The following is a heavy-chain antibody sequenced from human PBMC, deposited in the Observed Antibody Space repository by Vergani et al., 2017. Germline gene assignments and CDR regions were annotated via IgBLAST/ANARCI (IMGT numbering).Heavy chain of an antibody. D-gene: IGHD1-26*01. CDR1: GYTFTSYY. J-gene: IGHJ4*02. V-gene: IGHV1-18*04. CDR2: ISGYNGNT. Sequence: QVQLVQSGAEVKKPGASVKVSCKASGYTFTSYYMHWVRQAPGQGLEWMGWISGYNGNTKYAQILQGRVTITADESTITAYMELSSLRSEDTAVYYCARVGRSGRDFDYWGQGTLVTVSS. CDR3: ARVGRSGRDFDY.